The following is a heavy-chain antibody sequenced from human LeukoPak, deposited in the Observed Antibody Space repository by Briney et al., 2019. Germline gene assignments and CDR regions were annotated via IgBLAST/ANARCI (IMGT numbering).Heavy chain of an antibody. D-gene: IGHD3-10*01. CDR1: GYSFTIYW. V-gene: IGHV5-51*01. J-gene: IGHJ6*02. CDR3: ATGRITMVRGVPYYYYYGMDV. Sequence: GESLQISSKGSGYSFTIYWIGWVRQLPGKGLEWMGIIYPGDSDTRYSPSFQGQVTISAYKSISTAYLQWSSLKASDTAMYYCATGRITMVRGVPYYYYYGMDVWGQGTTVTVSS. CDR2: IYPGDSDT.